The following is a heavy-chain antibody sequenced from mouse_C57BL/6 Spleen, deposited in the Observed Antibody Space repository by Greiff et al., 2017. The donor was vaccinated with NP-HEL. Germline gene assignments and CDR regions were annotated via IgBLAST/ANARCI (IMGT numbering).Heavy chain of an antibody. CDR2: IHPNSGST. CDR1: GYTFTSYW. CDR3: ARDYSNSWFAY. V-gene: IGHV1-64*01. J-gene: IGHJ3*01. D-gene: IGHD2-5*01. Sequence: QVQLQQPGAELVKPGASVKLSCKASGYTFTSYWMHWVKQRPGQGLEWIGMIHPNSGSTNYNEKFKSKATLTVDKSSSTAYMQLSSLTSEDSAVYYCARDYSNSWFAYWGQGTLVTVSA.